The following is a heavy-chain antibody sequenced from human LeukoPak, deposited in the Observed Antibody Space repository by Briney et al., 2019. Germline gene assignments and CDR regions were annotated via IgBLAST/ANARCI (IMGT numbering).Heavy chain of an antibody. J-gene: IGHJ4*02. CDR3: ARVDIAAAGDFDY. D-gene: IGHD6-13*01. V-gene: IGHV3-21*01. Sequence: SGGSLRLSCAASGFTFSSYSMNWVRQAPGKGLEWVSSISSSSSYIYYADSVKGRFTISRDNAKNSLYLQMNSLRAEDTAVYYCARVDIAAAGDFDYWGQGTLVPVSS. CDR2: ISSSSSYI. CDR1: GFTFSSYS.